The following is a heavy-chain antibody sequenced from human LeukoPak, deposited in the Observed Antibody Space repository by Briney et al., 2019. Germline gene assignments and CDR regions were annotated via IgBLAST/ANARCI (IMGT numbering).Heavy chain of an antibody. V-gene: IGHV3-23*01. CDR2: ISSSGGST. CDR1: GFTFSSYA. D-gene: IGHD1-26*01. J-gene: IGHJ4*02. CDR3: AKGRREQPFVY. Sequence: GGSLRLSCAASGFTFSSYAMSWVRQAPGKGLEWVSSISSSGGSTYYADSVKGRFTISRDNSKNTLYLQMNSLRAEDTAVYYCAKGRREQPFVYWGQGTLVTVSS.